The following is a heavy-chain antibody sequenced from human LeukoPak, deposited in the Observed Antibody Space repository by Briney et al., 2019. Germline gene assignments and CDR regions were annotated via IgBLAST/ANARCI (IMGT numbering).Heavy chain of an antibody. V-gene: IGHV3-30-3*01. CDR1: GFTFSSYA. CDR2: ISYDGSNK. D-gene: IGHD6-19*01. Sequence: GGSLRLSCAASGFTFSSYAMHWVRQAPGKGLEWVAVISYDGSNKYYADSVKGRFTISRDNSKNTLYLQMNSLRAEDTAVYYCARTRGSIAVAQAFDYWGQGTLVTVPS. J-gene: IGHJ4*02. CDR3: ARTRGSIAVAQAFDY.